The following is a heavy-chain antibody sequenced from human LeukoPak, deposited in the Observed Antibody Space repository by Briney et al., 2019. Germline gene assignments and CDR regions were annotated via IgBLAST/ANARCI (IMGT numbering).Heavy chain of an antibody. J-gene: IGHJ4*02. CDR2: IKQDGSET. CDR3: ATRGDSSWFGALRH. CDR1: GFSFSNYW. D-gene: IGHD3-10*01. V-gene: IGHV3-7*01. Sequence: LAGGSLRLSCVVSGFSFSNYWMDWVRQAPGKGLEWVAFIKQDGSETAYADSVKGRFTISRDNAKNSLYLQMNSLRVEDTAVYYCATRGDSSWFGALRHWSQGTLVTVSS.